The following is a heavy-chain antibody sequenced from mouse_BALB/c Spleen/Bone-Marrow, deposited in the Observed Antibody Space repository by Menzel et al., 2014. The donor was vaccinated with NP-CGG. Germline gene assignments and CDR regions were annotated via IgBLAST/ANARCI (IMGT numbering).Heavy chain of an antibody. CDR3: ARYDGYFDY. Sequence: VQLQQSGAELVRPGTSVKVSCKASGYAFTDYLMEWLKQRPGQGLEWIGVINPGSGSTNYNEKFKDKATLTADKSPSTAYMRLSSLTSDDSAVYFCARYDGYFDYWGQGTILTVSS. CDR2: INPGSGST. CDR1: GYAFTDYL. V-gene: IGHV1-54*01. D-gene: IGHD2-3*01. J-gene: IGHJ2*01.